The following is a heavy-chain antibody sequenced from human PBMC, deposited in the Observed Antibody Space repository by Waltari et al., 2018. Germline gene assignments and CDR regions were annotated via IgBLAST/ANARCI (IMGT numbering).Heavy chain of an antibody. CDR2: MHHSGTT. J-gene: IGHJ4*02. Sequence: QVQLQESGPGLVKPSETLSLTCAVTGYSISSGYYGSWIRHPPGEGLEWIGCMHHSGTTYYNPSLKSRVTISVDTSKNQFSLKLSSVTAADTAVYYCARRVSTGWQYNYFDYWGQGTPVTVSS. V-gene: IGHV4-38-2*01. CDR3: ARRVSTGWQYNYFDY. CDR1: GYSISSGYY. D-gene: IGHD6-25*01.